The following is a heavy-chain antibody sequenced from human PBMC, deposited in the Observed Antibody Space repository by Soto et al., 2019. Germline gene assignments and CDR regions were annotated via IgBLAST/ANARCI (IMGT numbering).Heavy chain of an antibody. CDR1: GGSISSYY. D-gene: IGHD1-7*01. Sequence: QVQLQESGPGLVKPSETLSLTCTVSGGSISSYYWSWIRQPPGKGLEWIAYISYSGGTNYNPSLKIRVTISVDPSKNQFSLQLSSVTAADTALYYCARFLSLRNSHWYFDLWGRGTLVTVSS. CDR3: ARFLSLRNSHWYFDL. V-gene: IGHV4-59*08. CDR2: ISYSGGT. J-gene: IGHJ2*01.